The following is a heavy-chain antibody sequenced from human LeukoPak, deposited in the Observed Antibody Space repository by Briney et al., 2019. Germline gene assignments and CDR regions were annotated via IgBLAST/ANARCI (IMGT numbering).Heavy chain of an antibody. CDR3: ERDQWLDY. Sequence: GGSLRLSCAASGFTFSGYIMNWVRQAPGKGLEWVSFISSSSNTIYYADSVKGRFTVSRDNAKNSLYLQMNSLRAEDTAVYYCERDQWLDYWGQGTLVTVSS. J-gene: IGHJ4*02. D-gene: IGHD6-19*01. CDR2: ISSSSNTI. CDR1: GFTFSGYI. V-gene: IGHV3-48*01.